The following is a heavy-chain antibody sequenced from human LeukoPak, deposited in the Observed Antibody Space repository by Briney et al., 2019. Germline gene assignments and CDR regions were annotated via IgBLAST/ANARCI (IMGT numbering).Heavy chain of an antibody. CDR3: ARGERGRGCSGYDLEYGDYSHDY. V-gene: IGHV4-31*03. D-gene: IGHD5-12*01. Sequence: SETLSLTCTVSGGSISSSSYYWGWIRQHPGKGLEWIGYIYYSGSTYYNPSLKSRVTISVDTSKNQFSLKLSSVTAADTAVYYCARGERGRGCSGYDLEYGDYSHDYWGQGTLVTVSS. CDR1: GGSISSSSYY. CDR2: IYYSGST. J-gene: IGHJ4*02.